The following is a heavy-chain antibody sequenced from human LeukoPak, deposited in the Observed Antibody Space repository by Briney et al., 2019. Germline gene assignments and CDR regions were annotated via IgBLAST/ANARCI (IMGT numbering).Heavy chain of an antibody. V-gene: IGHV4-39*01. CDR3: ARSPLYSSGWYSINY. CDR1: GGSISSSSYY. J-gene: IGHJ4*02. Sequence: PSETLSLTCTVSGGSISSSSYYWGWIRQPPGKGLEWIGSIYYSGSTYYNPSLKSRVTISVDTSKNQFSLKLSSVTTADTAVYYCARSPLYSSGWYSINYWGQGTLVTVSS. D-gene: IGHD6-19*01. CDR2: IYYSGST.